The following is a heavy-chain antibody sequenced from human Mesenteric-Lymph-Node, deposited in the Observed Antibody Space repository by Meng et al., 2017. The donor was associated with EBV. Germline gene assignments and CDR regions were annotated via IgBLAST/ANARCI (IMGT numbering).Heavy chain of an antibody. D-gene: IGHD6-19*01. CDR3: ARASSSGWDYNIGY. J-gene: IGHJ4*02. CDR2: IYYDGVT. CDR1: RGFISSGGSD. V-gene: IGHV4-30-4*01. Sequence: QAQLQGSGPGLVKASQSLCLTCGVSRGFISSGGSDWSWIRQSPGKGLEWIGYIYYDGVTYYNPSHKSRLTISLDTSKNQFSLKLTSATAADTAVYYCARASSSGWDYNIGYWGQGTLVTVSS.